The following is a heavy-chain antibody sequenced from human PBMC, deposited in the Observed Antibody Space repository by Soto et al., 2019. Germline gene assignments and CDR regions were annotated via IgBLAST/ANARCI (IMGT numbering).Heavy chain of an antibody. D-gene: IGHD5-12*01. CDR1: GGSISSGGYS. J-gene: IGHJ4*02. CDR2: IYHSGST. V-gene: IGHV4-30-2*01. CDR3: ARGEGGIFSGYETRYYFDY. Sequence: SETLSLTCAVSGGSISSGGYSWSWIRQPPGKGLEWIGYIYHSGSTYYNPSLKSRVTISVDRSKNQFSLKLSSVTAADTAVYYCARGEGGIFSGYETRYYFDYWGQGTLVTVSS.